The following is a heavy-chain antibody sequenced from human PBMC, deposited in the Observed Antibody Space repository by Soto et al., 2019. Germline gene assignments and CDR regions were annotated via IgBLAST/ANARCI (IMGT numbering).Heavy chain of an antibody. CDR3: ARGNSNYVYLYDY. V-gene: IGHV1-69*13. CDR1: GGTFSSYA. J-gene: IGHJ4*02. Sequence: ASVKVSCKASGGTFSSYAISWVRQAPGQGLEWMGGIIPIFGTANYAQKFQGRVTITADESTSTAYMELSSLRSEDTAVYYCARGNSNYVYLYDYWGQGTLVTVSS. D-gene: IGHD4-4*01. CDR2: IIPIFGTA.